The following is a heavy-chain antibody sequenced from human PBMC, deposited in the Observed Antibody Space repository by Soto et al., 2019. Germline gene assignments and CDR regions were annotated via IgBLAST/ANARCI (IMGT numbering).Heavy chain of an antibody. Sequence: ASVKVSCKASGYTFTSHALHWVRQAPGQRPEWMGWINGGNGNTKYSQKFQGRVTITRDTSASTAYMELSSLRSEDTAEYYCARRYAGAFDIWGQGTMVTVSS. CDR3: ARRYAGAFDI. CDR1: GYTFTSHA. D-gene: IGHD5-12*01. J-gene: IGHJ3*02. V-gene: IGHV1-3*01. CDR2: INGGNGNT.